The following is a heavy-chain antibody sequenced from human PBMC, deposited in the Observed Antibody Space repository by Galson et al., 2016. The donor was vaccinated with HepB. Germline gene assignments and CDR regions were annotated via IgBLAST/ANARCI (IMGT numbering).Heavy chain of an antibody. V-gene: IGHV3-53*01. J-gene: IGHJ6*03. Sequence: SLRLSCAASGFTVSSNYMSWVRQAPGKGLEWVSVIYSGGSTYDADSVKGRFTISRDNSKNTLYLQMNSLRAEDTAVYYCARADYYYYMDVWGKGTTVTVSS. CDR1: GFTVSSNY. CDR3: ARADYYYYMDV. CDR2: IYSGGST.